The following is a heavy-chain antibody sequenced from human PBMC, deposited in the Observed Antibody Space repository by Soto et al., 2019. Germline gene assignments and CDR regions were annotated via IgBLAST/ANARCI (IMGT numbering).Heavy chain of an antibody. Sequence: GGSLRLSCAASGFTFNTYGMHWVRQAPGKGLDWVALIRYDGSNIYYVDSVKGRFTISRDNSKNTLYLQMNSVRAEDTAVYYCARSNYDRSGYWDYFEYWGQGTLVTVSS. J-gene: IGHJ4*02. V-gene: IGHV3-30*02. D-gene: IGHD3-22*01. CDR1: GFTFNTYG. CDR2: IRYDGSNI. CDR3: ARSNYDRSGYWDYFEY.